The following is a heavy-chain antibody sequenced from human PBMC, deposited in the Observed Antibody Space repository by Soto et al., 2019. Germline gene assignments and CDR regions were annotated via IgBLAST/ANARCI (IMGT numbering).Heavy chain of an antibody. J-gene: IGHJ4*02. V-gene: IGHV4-39*01. Sequence: ETLSLTCTVSGGSISSSSYYWGWIRQPPGKGLEWIGSIYYSGSTYYNPSLKSRVTISVDTSKNQFSLKLSSVTAADTAVYYCARADYRDYFGALDYWGQGTLVTVSS. CDR1: GGSISSSSYY. CDR3: ARADYRDYFGALDY. D-gene: IGHD4-17*01. CDR2: IYYSGST.